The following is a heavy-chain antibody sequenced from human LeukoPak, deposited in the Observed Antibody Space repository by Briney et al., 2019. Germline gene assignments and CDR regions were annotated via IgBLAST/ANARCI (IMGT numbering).Heavy chain of an antibody. J-gene: IGHJ4*02. CDR2: IYYSGST. D-gene: IGHD3-3*01. CDR3: ARVHAKGASYYDFWSGYYPRYYFDY. V-gene: IGHV4-30-4*01. Sequence: SETLSLTCTVSGGSISSGDYYWSWIRQPPGKGLEWIGYIYYSGSTYYNPSLKSRVTISVDTSKNQFSLKLSSVTAADTAVYYCARVHAKGASYYDFWSGYYPRYYFDYWGQGTLVTVSS. CDR1: GGSISSGDYY.